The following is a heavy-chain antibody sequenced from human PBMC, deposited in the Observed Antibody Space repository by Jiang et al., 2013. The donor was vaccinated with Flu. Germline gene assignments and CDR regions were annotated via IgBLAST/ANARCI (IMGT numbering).Heavy chain of an antibody. Sequence: PGLVKPSETLSLTCTVSGGSISSSSYYWGWIRQPPGKGLEWIGSIYYSGSTYYNPSLKSRVTISVDTSKNQFSLKLSSVTAADTAVYYCARHGDYGDYVDYWGQGTLVTVSS. D-gene: IGHD4-17*01. CDR1: GGSISSSSYY. V-gene: IGHV4-39*01. CDR2: IYYSGST. CDR3: ARHGDYGDYVDY. J-gene: IGHJ4*02.